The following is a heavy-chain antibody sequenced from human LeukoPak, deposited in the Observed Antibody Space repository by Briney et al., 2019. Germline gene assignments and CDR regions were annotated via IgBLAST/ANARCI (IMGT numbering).Heavy chain of an antibody. D-gene: IGHD6-13*01. Sequence: SETLSLTCTVSGGSISGGDYYRSWIRQPPGKGLEWIGYIYYSGSTYYNPSLKSRVTISVDTSKNQFSLKLSSVTAADTAVYYCARGLGSSWYPLYYYYGMDVWGKGTTVTVSS. CDR2: IYYSGST. J-gene: IGHJ6*04. CDR3: ARGLGSSWYPLYYYYGMDV. V-gene: IGHV4-30-4*01. CDR1: GGSISGGDYY.